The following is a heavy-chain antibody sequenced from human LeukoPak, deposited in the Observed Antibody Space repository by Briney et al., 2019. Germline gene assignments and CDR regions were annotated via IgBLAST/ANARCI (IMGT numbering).Heavy chain of an antibody. D-gene: IGHD5-18*01. CDR1: GYTFTGYY. V-gene: IGHV1-2*06. CDR3: ARASYGSSYYFDY. CDR2: INPNSGGT. Sequence: ASVKVSCKASGYTFTGYYMHWVRQAPGQGLEWIGRINPNSGGTNYAQKFQGRVTMTRDTSISTAYMELSRLRSDDTAVYYCARASYGSSYYFDYWGQGTLVTVSS. J-gene: IGHJ4*02.